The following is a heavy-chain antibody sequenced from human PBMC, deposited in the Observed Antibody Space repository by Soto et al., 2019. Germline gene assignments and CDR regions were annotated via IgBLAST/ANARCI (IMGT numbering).Heavy chain of an antibody. V-gene: IGHV4-38-2*01. J-gene: IGHJ4*02. CDR3: ARIGGSYPSVSYFDY. CDR1: GYSISSGYY. D-gene: IGHD1-26*01. CDR2: IYHSGST. Sequence: SETLSLTCAVSGYSISSGYYWGWIRQPPGKGLEWIGSIYHSGSTYYNPSLKSRVTISVDTSKNQFSLKLSSVTAADTAVYYCARIGGSYPSVSYFDYWGQGTLVTVSS.